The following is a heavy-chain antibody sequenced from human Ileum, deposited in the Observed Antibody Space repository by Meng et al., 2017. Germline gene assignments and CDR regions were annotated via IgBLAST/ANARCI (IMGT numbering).Heavy chain of an antibody. CDR2: ISHSGIT. D-gene: IGHD4-23*01. V-gene: IGHV4-4*02. Sequence: QVQLQESGPGLVTPSGTLSLTCAVSSGSITSDTYWSWVRLPPGKGLEWIGQISHSGITFYNPSLKSRVTMSVDKSKSQFSLMLTSVTAADTAVYYCARHGGYYQGFWGQGTLVTVSS. J-gene: IGHJ4*02. CDR1: SGSITSDTY. CDR3: ARHGGYYQGF.